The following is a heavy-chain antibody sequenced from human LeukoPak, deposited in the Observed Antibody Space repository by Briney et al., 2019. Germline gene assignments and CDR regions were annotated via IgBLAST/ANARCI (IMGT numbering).Heavy chain of an antibody. CDR2: INRDGTEK. D-gene: IGHD2-21*01. V-gene: IGHV3-7*04. Sequence: PGGSLRLSCATSGFNFSDSRMTWVRQAPGKGLQWVANINRDGTEKHFLDSVEGRFTISRDNAKKSLYLQMSSLRPQDTALYFCVRGDWYFESWGQGTLATVSS. J-gene: IGHJ4*02. CDR1: GFNFSDSR. CDR3: VRGDWYFES.